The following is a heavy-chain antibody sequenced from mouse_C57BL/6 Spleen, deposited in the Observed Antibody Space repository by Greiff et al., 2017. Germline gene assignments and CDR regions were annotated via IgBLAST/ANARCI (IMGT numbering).Heavy chain of an antibody. CDR2: IDPETGGT. Sequence: VQLQQSGAELVRPGASVTLSCKASGYTFTDYEMHWVKQTPVHGLEWIGAIDPETGGTAYNQKFKGKAILTADKSSSTAYMELRSLTSEDSAVYYCARRSFYYSYCSYWGQGTLVTVSA. V-gene: IGHV1-15*01. CDR3: ARRSFYYSYCSY. J-gene: IGHJ3*01. CDR1: GYTFTDYE. D-gene: IGHD2-12*01.